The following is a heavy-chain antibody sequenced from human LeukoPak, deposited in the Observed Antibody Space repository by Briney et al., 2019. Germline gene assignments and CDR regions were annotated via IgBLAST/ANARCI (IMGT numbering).Heavy chain of an antibody. CDR3: ARAGATVNYGED. V-gene: IGHV3-74*01. D-gene: IGHD4-11*01. CDR1: GFTFSSHC. J-gene: IGHJ4*02. Sequence: PGGSLRLSCAASGFTFSSHCMHWVRQTPGKGLVWVARINSDGSSTAYADSVKGRFTISRDNAKNTLYLQMNSLGAEDTAVYYCARAGATVNYGEDWGQGTLVTVSS. CDR2: INSDGSST.